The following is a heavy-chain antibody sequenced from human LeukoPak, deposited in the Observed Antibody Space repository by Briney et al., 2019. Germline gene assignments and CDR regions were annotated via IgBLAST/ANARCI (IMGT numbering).Heavy chain of an antibody. V-gene: IGHV4-39*07. D-gene: IGHD3-10*01. Sequence: SETLSLTCTVSGGSISSISFHWAWIRQPPGKGLEWIGSIYYTGSTYYNPSLRSRVTISVDTSMNQFSLKLNSVTAADTAVYYCARETRPRMVRGVFDYWVQGTRVTVSS. CDR2: IYYTGST. CDR1: GGSISSISFH. CDR3: ARETRPRMVRGVFDY. J-gene: IGHJ4*02.